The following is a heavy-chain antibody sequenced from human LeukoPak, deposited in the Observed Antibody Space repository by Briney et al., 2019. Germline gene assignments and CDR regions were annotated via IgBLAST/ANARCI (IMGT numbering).Heavy chain of an antibody. Sequence: QPGGSLRLSCAASGFTFSSYAMSWVRQAPGKGLEWVSAISGSGGSTYYADSVKGRFTISRDNSKNTLYLQMNSLRAEDTAVYYCAASLRGHYCGGDCEYYYYYMDVWGKGTTVTVSS. V-gene: IGHV3-23*01. D-gene: IGHD2-21*01. CDR2: ISGSGGST. CDR3: AASLRGHYCGGDCEYYYYYMDV. J-gene: IGHJ6*03. CDR1: GFTFSSYA.